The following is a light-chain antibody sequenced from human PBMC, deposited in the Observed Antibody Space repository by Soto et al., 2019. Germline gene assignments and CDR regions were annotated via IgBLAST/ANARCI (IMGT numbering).Light chain of an antibody. CDR2: LEGSGSY. CDR3: ETWDSNTHTV. Sequence: QAVVTQSSSASASLGSSVKLTCTLSSGHSSDIIAWHQQQPGKAPRYLMKLEGSGSYNKGSGVPDRFSGSSSGADRYLTISNLQFEDEADYYCETWDSNTHTVFGGGTKLTVL. V-gene: IGLV4-60*02. CDR1: SGHSSDI. J-gene: IGLJ3*02.